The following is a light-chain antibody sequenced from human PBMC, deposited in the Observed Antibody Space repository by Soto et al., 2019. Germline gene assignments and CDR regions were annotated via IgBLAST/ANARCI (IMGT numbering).Light chain of an antibody. Sequence: DIVLTQSPGTLSLSPGERATLSCRASQSVSSNLAWYQQKPGQAPRLLIYGASSRATGIPDRFSGSGSGTDFSLTIRRLEPDDFAVYYCQKYGNFWTFGQGTKVDI. V-gene: IGKV3-20*01. CDR2: GAS. CDR1: QSVSSN. J-gene: IGKJ1*01. CDR3: QKYGNFWT.